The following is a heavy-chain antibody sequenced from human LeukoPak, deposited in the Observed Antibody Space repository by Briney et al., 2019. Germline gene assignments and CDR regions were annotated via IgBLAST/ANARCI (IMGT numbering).Heavy chain of an antibody. J-gene: IGHJ2*01. CDR1: GSSISSHY. D-gene: IGHD1-1*01. CDR3: ARGELERRRHWYFDL. CDR2: IYYTGTT. Sequence: SETLSLTCTVSGSSISSHYWSWIRQPPGKGLEWIGYIYYTGTTNYNPSLKSRVTISLDTSKNQFSLKLDSVTAADTAVYYCARGELERRRHWYFDLWGRGTLVTVSS. V-gene: IGHV4-59*11.